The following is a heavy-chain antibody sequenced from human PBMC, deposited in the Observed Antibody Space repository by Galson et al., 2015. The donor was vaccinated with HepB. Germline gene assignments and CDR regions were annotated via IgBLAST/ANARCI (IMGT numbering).Heavy chain of an antibody. V-gene: IGHV5-51*01. D-gene: IGHD3-10*01. Sequence: QSGAEVKKPGESLKISCKGSGYSFTSYWIGWVRQMPGKGLEWMGIIYPGDSDTRYSPSFQGQVTISADKSISTAYLQWSSLKASDTAMYYCARPSITMVRGVQEGDYWGQGTLVTVSS. CDR3: ARPSITMVRGVQEGDY. CDR1: GYSFTSYW. J-gene: IGHJ4*02. CDR2: IYPGDSDT.